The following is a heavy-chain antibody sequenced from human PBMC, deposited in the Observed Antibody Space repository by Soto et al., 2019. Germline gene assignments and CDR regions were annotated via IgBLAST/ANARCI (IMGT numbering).Heavy chain of an antibody. D-gene: IGHD4-17*01. CDR2: IYYSGST. Sequence: SATLSLTCTFSRDSISSYYWSWIRQPPGKGLEWIGYIYYSGSTNYNPSLKSRVTISVDTSKNQFSLKLSSVTAADTAVYYCARNLYAYGVWFDPWGQGTLVTVS. CDR1: RDSISSYY. CDR3: ARNLYAYGVWFDP. V-gene: IGHV4-59*01. J-gene: IGHJ5*02.